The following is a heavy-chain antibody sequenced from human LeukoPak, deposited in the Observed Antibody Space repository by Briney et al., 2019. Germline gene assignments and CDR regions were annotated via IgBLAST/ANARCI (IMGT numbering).Heavy chain of an antibody. CDR2: IYYSGST. Sequence: PSETLSLTCTVSGGSISSYYWSWIRQPPGKGLEWIGYIYYSGSTNYNPSLKSRVTISVDTSKNQFSLKLSSVTAADTAVYYCARQGYSSGWTRDWFDPWGQGTLVTVSS. D-gene: IGHD6-19*01. J-gene: IGHJ5*02. CDR3: ARQGYSSGWTRDWFDP. V-gene: IGHV4-59*01. CDR1: GGSISSYY.